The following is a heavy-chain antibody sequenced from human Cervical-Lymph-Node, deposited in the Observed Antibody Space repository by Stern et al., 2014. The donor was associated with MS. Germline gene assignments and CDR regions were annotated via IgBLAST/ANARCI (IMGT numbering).Heavy chain of an antibody. CDR1: GFTFSLYS. D-gene: IGHD6-19*01. V-gene: IGHV3-48*04. CDR3: ARAESSGPQGDL. CDR2: ISRGSTTI. J-gene: IGHJ5*02. Sequence: EVQLVESGGGLVQPGGSLRLSCAASGFTFSLYSMNWVRQAPGKGLEWLSYISRGSTTIHYADSVKGRFTISRDNAMNSLYLQMSSLRADDTAVYYCARAESSGPQGDLWGQGTLVTVSS.